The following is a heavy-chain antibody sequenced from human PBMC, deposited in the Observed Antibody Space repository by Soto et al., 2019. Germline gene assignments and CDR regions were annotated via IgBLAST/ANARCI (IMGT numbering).Heavy chain of an antibody. Sequence: LRLSCAASGFTFSSYAMHWVRQAPGKGLEWVAVISYDGSNKYYADSVKGRFTISRDNSKNTLYLQMNSLRAEDTAVYYCARDLYNSGPDYWGQGTLVTVSS. V-gene: IGHV3-30-3*01. CDR1: GFTFSSYA. J-gene: IGHJ4*02. CDR3: ARDLYNSGPDY. CDR2: ISYDGSNK. D-gene: IGHD6-19*01.